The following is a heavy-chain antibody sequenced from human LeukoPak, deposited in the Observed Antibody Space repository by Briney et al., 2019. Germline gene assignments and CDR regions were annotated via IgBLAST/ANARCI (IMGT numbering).Heavy chain of an antibody. V-gene: IGHV4-39*07. Sequence: PSETLSLTCTVSGGSISSSSYYWGWIRQPPGKGLEWIGSIYYSGSTYYNPSLKSRVTISVDTSKNQFSLKLSSVTAADTAVYYCARDYIIADYYDSSGYFHYFDYWGQGTLVTVSS. J-gene: IGHJ4*02. CDR1: GGSISSSSYY. D-gene: IGHD3-22*01. CDR2: IYYSGST. CDR3: ARDYIIADYYDSSGYFHYFDY.